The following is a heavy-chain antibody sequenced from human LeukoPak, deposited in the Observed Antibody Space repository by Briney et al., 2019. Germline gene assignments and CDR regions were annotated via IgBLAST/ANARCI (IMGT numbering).Heavy chain of an antibody. J-gene: IGHJ6*03. CDR3: ASVYYDFWSGYYMDV. V-gene: IGHV1-69*13. Sequence: ASVKVSCRASGGTFISYAISGVRQAPGQGVEGMGGIIPIFGTANYAQKFQGRVTITADESTSTAYMELSSLRSEDTAVYYCASVYYDFWSGYYMDVWGKGTTVTVSS. D-gene: IGHD3-3*01. CDR2: IIPIFGTA. CDR1: GGTFISYA.